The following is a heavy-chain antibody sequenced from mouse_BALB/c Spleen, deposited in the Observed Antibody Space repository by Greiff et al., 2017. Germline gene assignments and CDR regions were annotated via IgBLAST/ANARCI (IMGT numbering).Heavy chain of an antibody. D-gene: IGHD4-1*01. CDR2: ISYDGSN. CDR3: AREENWDGWFAY. Sequence: ESGPGLVKPSQSLSLTCSVTGYSVTSGYYWNWIRQFPGNKLEWMGYISYDGSNNYNPSLKNRISITRDTSKNQFFLKLNSVTTEDTATYYCAREENWDGWFAYWGQGTLVTVSA. CDR1: GYSVTSGYY. V-gene: IGHV3-6*02. J-gene: IGHJ3*01.